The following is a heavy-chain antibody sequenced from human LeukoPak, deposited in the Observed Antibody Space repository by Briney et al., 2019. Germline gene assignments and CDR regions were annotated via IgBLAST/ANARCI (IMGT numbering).Heavy chain of an antibody. J-gene: IGHJ5*02. CDR1: GGSFSGYY. CDR2: IYYSGST. Sequence: SETLSLTCAVYGGSFSGYYWSWIRQPPGKGLEWIGSIYYSGSTYYNPSLKSRVTISVDTSKNQFSLKLSSVTAADTAVYYCARHYGPWGQGTLVTVSS. D-gene: IGHD3-16*01. V-gene: IGHV4-34*01. CDR3: ARHYGP.